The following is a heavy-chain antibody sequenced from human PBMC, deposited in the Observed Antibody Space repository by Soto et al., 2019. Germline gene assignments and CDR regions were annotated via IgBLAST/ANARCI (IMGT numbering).Heavy chain of an antibody. Sequence: PGGSLRLSGLASGFSLANYPMNWVRQTPGKGLEWISYSSPRGDTIYYADSVEGRFTISRDNARKLLSLHMSSMRSEDPALSYCAKGPHPTVGRPYYFASWGPGVPVTVSS. CDR1: GFSLANYP. CDR3: AKGPHPTVGRPYYFAS. V-gene: IGHV3-48*01. CDR2: SSPRGDTI. D-gene: IGHD3-9*01. J-gene: IGHJ4*02.